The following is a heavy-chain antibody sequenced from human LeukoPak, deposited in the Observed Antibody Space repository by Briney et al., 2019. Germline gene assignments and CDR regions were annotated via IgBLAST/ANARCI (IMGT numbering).Heavy chain of an antibody. CDR2: ISYDGSNK. CDR3: AKGAAADFYYYYYGMDV. J-gene: IGHJ6*04. CDR1: GFTFSSYG. D-gene: IGHD6-13*01. Sequence: PGRSLRLSCAASGFTFSSYGMHWVRQAPGKGLEWVAVISYDGSNKYYADSEKGRFTISRDNSKNTLYLQMNSLRAEDTAVYYCAKGAAADFYYYYYGMDVWGKGTTVTVSS. V-gene: IGHV3-30*18.